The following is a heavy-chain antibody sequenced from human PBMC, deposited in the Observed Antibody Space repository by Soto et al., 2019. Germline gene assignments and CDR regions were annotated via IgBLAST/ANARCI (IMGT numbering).Heavy chain of an antibody. CDR2: ISANNGDT. V-gene: IGHV1-18*01. J-gene: IGHJ4*02. CDR3: ARSLGGIFGSGGDY. D-gene: IGHD3-3*01. CDR1: GYTFSHYG. Sequence: QDHLVQSGAEVKKPGASVKVSCKASGYTFSHYGITWVRQAPGQGLEWMGWISANNGDTNYTQKLQGRVSMTADTSTSTAYMGLRSLGSEDTAVYYGARSLGGIFGSGGDYWGQGTLVTVSS.